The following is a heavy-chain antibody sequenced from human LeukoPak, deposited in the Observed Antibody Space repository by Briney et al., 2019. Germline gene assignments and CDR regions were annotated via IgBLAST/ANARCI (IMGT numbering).Heavy chain of an antibody. V-gene: IGHV1-69*13. CDR2: IIPIFGTA. CDR1: GGTFSSYA. Sequence: GASVKVSCKASGGTFSSYAISWVRQAPGQGLEWMGGIIPIFGTANYAQKFQGRVTITADESTSTAYMELSSLRSEDTAVYYCARVGSGSSWPFDYWGQGTLVTVSS. CDR3: ARVGSGSSWPFDY. D-gene: IGHD6-13*01. J-gene: IGHJ4*02.